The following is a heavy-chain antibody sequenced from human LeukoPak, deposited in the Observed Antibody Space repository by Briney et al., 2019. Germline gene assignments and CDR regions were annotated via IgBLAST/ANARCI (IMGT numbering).Heavy chain of an antibody. D-gene: IGHD6-19*01. CDR3: ARQQAVSGTFYFDY. V-gene: IGHV4-59*08. CDR2: VFHFGST. J-gene: IGHJ4*02. Sequence: ASGTLSLTCTVSGGSISPYYWSWIRQPPGRGLEWIGYVFHFGSTHYSPSLGSRAAIPLDTSKKQFSLRLTDVTATDTAVYYCARQQAVSGTFYFDYWGQGSLVTVSS. CDR1: GGSISPYY.